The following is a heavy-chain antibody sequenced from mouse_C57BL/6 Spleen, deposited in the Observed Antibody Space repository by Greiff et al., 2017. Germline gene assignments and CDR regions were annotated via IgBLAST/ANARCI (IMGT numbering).Heavy chain of an antibody. V-gene: IGHV1-82*01. CDR3: ARNRFDY. J-gene: IGHJ2*01. CDR2: IYPGDGDT. Sequence: QVQLQQSGPELVKPGASVKISCKASGYAFSSSWMNWVKQRPGKGLEWIGRIYPGDGDTNYNGKFKGKATLTADKSSSTAYMQLSSLTSEASAVYFCARNRFDYWGQGTTLTVSS. CDR1: GYAFSSSW.